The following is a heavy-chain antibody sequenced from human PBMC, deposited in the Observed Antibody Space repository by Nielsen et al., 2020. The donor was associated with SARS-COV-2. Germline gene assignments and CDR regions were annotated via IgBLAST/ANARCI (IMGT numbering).Heavy chain of an antibody. D-gene: IGHD2-15*01. V-gene: IGHV3-33*01. CDR2: IWSDGSFK. CDR1: GFTFSTYV. J-gene: IGHJ6*02. Sequence: LSLTCAASGFTFSTYVMHWVRQAPGKGLQWVAVIWSDGSFKYHENSVKGRFTISRDNSRNTLYLQMNSLRTEDTAMYYCARGEDYSTMDVWGQGTTVTVSS. CDR3: ARGEDYSTMDV.